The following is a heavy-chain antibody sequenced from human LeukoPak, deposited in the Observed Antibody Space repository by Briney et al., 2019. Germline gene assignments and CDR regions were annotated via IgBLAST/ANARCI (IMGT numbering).Heavy chain of an antibody. CDR2: IHTGGTT. CDR3: ARGTPSYSSSQNYFDY. D-gene: IGHD6-6*01. CDR1: GFTVSSNY. J-gene: IGHJ4*02. V-gene: IGHV3-66*02. Sequence: GGFLRLSCAASGFTVSSNYMSWVRQAPGKGLVWVSVIHTGGTTYYSDSVKGRFTISRDNSKNTLYLQMNGLRTEDTAVYYCARGTPSYSSSQNYFDYWGQGTLVTVSS.